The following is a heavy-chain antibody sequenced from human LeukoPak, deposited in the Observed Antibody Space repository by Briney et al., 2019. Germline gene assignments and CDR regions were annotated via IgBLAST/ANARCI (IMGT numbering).Heavy chain of an antibody. CDR3: ATGCVGSPNCQTTGYDH. V-gene: IGHV3-23*01. D-gene: IGHD2-2*01. CDR1: GFTFSIYA. CDR2: ISDSGRNT. Sequence: GGSLRLSCAASGFTFSIYAMNWVRQAPGKGLEWVSGISDSGRNTYYSDSVKGRFTISRDNSESTVYLQMNSLTAEDAAQYYCATGCVGSPNCQTTGYDHWGQGTLVTVSS. J-gene: IGHJ4*02.